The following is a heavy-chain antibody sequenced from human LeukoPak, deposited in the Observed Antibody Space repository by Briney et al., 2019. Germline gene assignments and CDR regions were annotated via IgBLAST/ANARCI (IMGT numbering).Heavy chain of an antibody. CDR1: GYTFTAQY. D-gene: IGHD2-21*01. J-gene: IGHJ4*02. V-gene: IGHV1-2*02. Sequence: GASVKVSCKASGYTFTAQYMHWVRQAPGQGLEWMGWINPNNGDTKYAQSFLGRVTMTRDTSTTPAYMELSSLRSDDTAVYFCASYPRSIPTPPFDYWGQGTLVTVSS. CDR3: ASYPRSIPTPPFDY. CDR2: INPNNGDT.